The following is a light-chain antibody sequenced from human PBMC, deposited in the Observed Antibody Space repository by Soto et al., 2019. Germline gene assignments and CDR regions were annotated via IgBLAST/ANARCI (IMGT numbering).Light chain of an antibody. CDR2: KVS. V-gene: IGKV2-30*02. J-gene: IGKJ1*01. CDR3: MQGILWPWT. Sequence: DVVMTQSSLSLPVTLGQPASISCRSSQSLVHSDGNTYLNWFQQRPGQSPRRLIYKVSNRDSGVPDRFSGSGQGTDFTLKISRVEAEDVGVYYCMQGILWPWTFGQGTKVDI. CDR1: QSLVHSDGNTY.